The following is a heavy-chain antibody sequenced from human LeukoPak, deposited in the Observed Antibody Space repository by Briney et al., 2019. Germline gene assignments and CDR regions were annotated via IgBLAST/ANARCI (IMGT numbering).Heavy chain of an antibody. CDR3: ARGHSGWFSNDY. D-gene: IGHD6-19*01. Sequence: SETLSLTCAVYGGSFSGYYWSWIRQPPGKGLEWIGEINHSGSTNYNPSLKSRVTISVDTSKNQFSLKLSSVTAADTAVYYCARGHSGWFSNDYGGQGTLVTVSS. J-gene: IGHJ4*02. CDR1: GGSFSGYY. CDR2: INHSGST. V-gene: IGHV4-34*01.